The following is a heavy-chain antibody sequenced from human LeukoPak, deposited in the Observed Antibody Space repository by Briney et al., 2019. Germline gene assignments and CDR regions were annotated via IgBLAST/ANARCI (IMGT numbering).Heavy chain of an antibody. CDR3: ARAYDYVWGSYRYANDY. J-gene: IGHJ4*02. Sequence: GGSLRLSCAASGFTFSSYSMNWVRQAPGKGLEWVSSISSSSSYIYYADSVKGRFTISRDNAKNSLYLQMNSLRAEDTAVYYCARAYDYVWGSYRYANDYWGQGTLVTVSS. V-gene: IGHV3-21*01. D-gene: IGHD3-16*02. CDR2: ISSSSSYI. CDR1: GFTFSSYS.